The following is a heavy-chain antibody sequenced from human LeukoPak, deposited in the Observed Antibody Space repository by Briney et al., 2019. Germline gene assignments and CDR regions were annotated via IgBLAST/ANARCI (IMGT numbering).Heavy chain of an antibody. CDR1: GFTFSSYA. CDR2: ISNDGNNK. V-gene: IGHV3-30*04. D-gene: IGHD2-2*01. J-gene: IGHJ4*02. CDR3: ASPNCSSTSCYVSYYFDY. Sequence: PGRSLRLSRAASGFTFSSYAMHWVRQAPGKGLEWVAVISNDGNNKYYADSLKGRFTTSRDNSKNTLYLQMNSLRAEDTAVYYCASPNCSSTSCYVSYYFDYWGQGTLVTVSS.